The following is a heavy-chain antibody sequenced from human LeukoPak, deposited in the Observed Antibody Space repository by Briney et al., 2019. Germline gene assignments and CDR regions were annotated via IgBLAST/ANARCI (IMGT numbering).Heavy chain of an antibody. J-gene: IGHJ4*02. CDR1: GFTFSSYA. D-gene: IGHD6-13*01. CDR3: AKGSQQQLVLIGY. V-gene: IGHV3-23*01. CDR2: ISGSGGST. Sequence: GGSLRLSCAAAGFTFSSYAMSWVRQAPGKGLEWVSVISGSGGSTYYADSVKGRFTISRDNSKNTLYLQMSSLRAEDTAVYYCAKGSQQQLVLIGYWGQGTLVTVSS.